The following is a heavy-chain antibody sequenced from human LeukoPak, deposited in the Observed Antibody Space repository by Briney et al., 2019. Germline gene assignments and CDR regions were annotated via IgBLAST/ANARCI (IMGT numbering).Heavy chain of an antibody. CDR2: ISNSGNTK. V-gene: IGHV3-11*04. J-gene: IGHJ5*02. CDR1: GFTFSDYY. Sequence: PGGSLRLSCAVSGFTFSDYYMSWIRQAPGRGLEWVSYISNSGNTKYYADSVKGRFTISRDNAENSLYLQMNSLRAEDTAVYYCARDQRGIAVFATGWFDPWGQGTLVTVSS. CDR3: ARDQRGIAVFATGWFDP. D-gene: IGHD6-19*01.